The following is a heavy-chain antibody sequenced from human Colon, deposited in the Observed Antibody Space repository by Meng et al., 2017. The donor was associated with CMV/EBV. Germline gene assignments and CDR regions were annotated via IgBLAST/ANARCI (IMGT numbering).Heavy chain of an antibody. Sequence: LACPVSGGSSIRGGYYWSWIRQHPGKGLEWIGYIYYSGSTYYNPSLKSRVTISLDTSKNQFSLKLSSVTAADTAVYYCARDPGSGPAYWGQGTLVTVSS. J-gene: IGHJ4*02. CDR1: GGSSIRGGYY. V-gene: IGHV4-31*02. D-gene: IGHD2-15*01. CDR3: ARDPGSGPAY. CDR2: IYYSGST.